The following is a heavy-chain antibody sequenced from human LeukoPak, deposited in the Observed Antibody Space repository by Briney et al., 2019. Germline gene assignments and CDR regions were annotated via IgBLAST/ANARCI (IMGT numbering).Heavy chain of an antibody. J-gene: IGHJ4*02. CDR3: AAYSSSWYDY. Sequence: SQTLSLTCTVSGGSISSGSYYWSWIRQPAGKGLEWIGRIYTSGSTNYNPSLKSRVTISVDTTKNQFSLKLSSVTAADTAVYYCAAYSSSWYDYWGQGTLVTVSS. V-gene: IGHV4-61*02. CDR2: IYTSGST. D-gene: IGHD6-13*01. CDR1: GGSISSGSYY.